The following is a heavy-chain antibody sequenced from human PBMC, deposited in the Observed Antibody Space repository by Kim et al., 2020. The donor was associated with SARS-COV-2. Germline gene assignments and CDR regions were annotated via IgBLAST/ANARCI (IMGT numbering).Heavy chain of an antibody. V-gene: IGHV4-4*02. D-gene: IGHD3-10*01. Sequence: SETLSLTCAVSGGSISSSNWWSWVRQPPGKGLEWIGEIYHSGSTNYNPSLKSRVTISVDKSKNQFSLKLSSVTAADTAVYYCARVNSGSWHYYYGMDVWGQGTTVTVSS. CDR2: IYHSGST. CDR3: ARVNSGSWHYYYGMDV. CDR1: GGSISSSNW. J-gene: IGHJ6*02.